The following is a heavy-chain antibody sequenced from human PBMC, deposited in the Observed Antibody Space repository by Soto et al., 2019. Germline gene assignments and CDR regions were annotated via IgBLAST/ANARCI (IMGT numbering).Heavy chain of an antibody. Sequence: ASVKVSCKASGYTFTSYGMNWVRQAPGRGLEWMGWINPGNGNTKYSQKFQGRVIIERDTSASTAYMELSSLRSEDTAVYYCARDDMVMGDAFDIWGQGTMVTVSS. D-gene: IGHD2-21*01. CDR1: GYTFTSYG. J-gene: IGHJ3*02. CDR3: ARDDMVMGDAFDI. V-gene: IGHV1-3*01. CDR2: INPGNGNT.